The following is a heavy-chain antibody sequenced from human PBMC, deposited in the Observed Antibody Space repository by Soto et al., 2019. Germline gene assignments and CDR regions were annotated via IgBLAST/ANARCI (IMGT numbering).Heavy chain of an antibody. CDR3: ARAMDAAMASKDNWFDP. CDR1: GFTFSSYA. Sequence: GGSLRLSCAASGFTFSSYAMSWVRQAPGKGLEWVASISYDENNKYYTDSVKGRFTISRDNSKNTLYLQMNSLRDEDTAVYYCARAMDAAMASKDNWFDPWGQGTLVTVSS. D-gene: IGHD5-18*01. J-gene: IGHJ5*02. V-gene: IGHV3-30-3*01. CDR2: ISYDENNK.